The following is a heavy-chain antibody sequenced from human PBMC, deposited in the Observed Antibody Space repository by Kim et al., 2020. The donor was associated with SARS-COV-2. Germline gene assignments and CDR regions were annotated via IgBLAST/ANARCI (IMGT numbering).Heavy chain of an antibody. V-gene: IGHV4-61*01. Sequence: SETLSLTCTVSGGSVSSGSYYWSWIQQPPGKGLEWIGYIYYSGSTNYNPSLKSRVTISVDTSKNQFSLKLSSVTAADTAVYYCARAGLSGSYGYYFDYWG. D-gene: IGHD1-26*01. CDR1: GGSVSSGSYY. J-gene: IGHJ4*01. CDR2: IYYSGST. CDR3: ARAGLSGSYGYYFDY.